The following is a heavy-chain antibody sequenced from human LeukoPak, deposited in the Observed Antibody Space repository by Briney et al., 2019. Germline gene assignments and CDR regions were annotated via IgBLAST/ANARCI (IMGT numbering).Heavy chain of an antibody. CDR3: ARAWYSSSFKYYYYYGMDV. Sequence: ASVKVSCKASGYTFTGYYMHWVRQAPGQGLEWMGWINPNSGGTNYAQKFQGWVTMTRDTSISTAYMELSRLRSDDTAVYYCARAWYSSSFKYYYYYGMDVWGQGTTVTVSS. CDR1: GYTFTGYY. D-gene: IGHD6-13*01. V-gene: IGHV1-2*04. J-gene: IGHJ6*02. CDR2: INPNSGGT.